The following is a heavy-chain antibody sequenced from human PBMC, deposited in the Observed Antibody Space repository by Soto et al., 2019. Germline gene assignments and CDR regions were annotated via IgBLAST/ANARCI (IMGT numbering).Heavy chain of an antibody. D-gene: IGHD3-3*01. CDR3: VRDFSSEADPTLDS. V-gene: IGHV1-2*04. Sequence: ASVKVSCKASGYTFTGYYMHWVRQAPGQGLEWMGWINPNSGGTNYAQKFQGWVTMTRDTSISTAYMELSRLRSDDTAVYYCVRDFSSEADPTLDSWGQGTLVTVSS. J-gene: IGHJ4*02. CDR1: GYTFTGYY. CDR2: INPNSGGT.